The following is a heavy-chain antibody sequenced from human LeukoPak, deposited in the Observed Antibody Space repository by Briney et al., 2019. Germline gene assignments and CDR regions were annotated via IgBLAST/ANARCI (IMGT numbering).Heavy chain of an antibody. CDR1: GFTFNTYA. J-gene: IGHJ4*02. V-gene: IGHV3-23*01. Sequence: GGSLRLSCAASGFTFNTYATSWVRQAPGKGLEWVSTISASGGSTYYADSVKGRFSISRDNSKNTVYLQVDSLRPEDTVVYYCAKRRYGDNGDFDTWGQGTLVIVST. CDR3: AKRRYGDNGDFDT. CDR2: ISASGGST. D-gene: IGHD4-17*01.